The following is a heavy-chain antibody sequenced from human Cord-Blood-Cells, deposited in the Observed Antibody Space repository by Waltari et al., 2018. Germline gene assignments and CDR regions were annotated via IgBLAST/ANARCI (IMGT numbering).Heavy chain of an antibody. CDR2: FEPEDGET. CDR3: ATSGSSPPPYNWFDP. V-gene: IGHV1-24*01. Sequence: QVQLVQSGAEVKKPGASVKVSCKVSGYTLTELSMHWVRQAPGKGLEWMGGFEPEDGETIYAQKFQGRVTMNEDTSTDTAYMELSSLRSEDTAVYYCATSGSSPPPYNWFDPWGQGTLVTVSS. D-gene: IGHD1-26*01. J-gene: IGHJ5*02. CDR1: GYTLTELS.